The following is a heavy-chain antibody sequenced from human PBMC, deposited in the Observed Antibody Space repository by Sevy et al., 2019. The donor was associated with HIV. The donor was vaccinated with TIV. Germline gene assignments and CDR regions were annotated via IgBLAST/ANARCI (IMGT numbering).Heavy chain of an antibody. V-gene: IGHV1-69*13. J-gene: IGHJ3*02. CDR1: GGTFSSYA. CDR2: IIPIFGTA. Sequence: ASVKVSCKASGGTFSSYAISWVRQAPGQGLEWMGGIIPIFGTANYAQKFQGRVTITADESTSTAYMELSSLRSEDTAVYYCAGTYYYDSSGYYYDAFDIWGQGTMVTVSS. CDR3: AGTYYYDSSGYYYDAFDI. D-gene: IGHD3-22*01.